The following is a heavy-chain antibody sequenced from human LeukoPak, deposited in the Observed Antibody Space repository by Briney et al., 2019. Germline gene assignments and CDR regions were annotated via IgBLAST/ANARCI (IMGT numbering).Heavy chain of an antibody. D-gene: IGHD3-22*01. Sequence: SETLSLTCTVSGGSISSSSYYWGWIRQPPGKGLEWIGSIYYTANTYYNSSLKSRVTISVDTSKNQFSLKLNSVTAADSAVYYCARRDHYDSSGYFDYWGQGTLVTVSS. CDR2: IYYTANT. V-gene: IGHV4-39*01. CDR3: ARRDHYDSSGYFDY. CDR1: GGSISSSSYY. J-gene: IGHJ4*02.